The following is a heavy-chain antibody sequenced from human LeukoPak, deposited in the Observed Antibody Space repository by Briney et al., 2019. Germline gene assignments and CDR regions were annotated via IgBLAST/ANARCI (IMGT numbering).Heavy chain of an antibody. CDR1: GFTFSNYA. J-gene: IGHJ2*01. CDR3: ARSQGRNQYWFFDL. V-gene: IGHV3-23*01. CDR2: INGAGTNT. D-gene: IGHD1-14*01. Sequence: PGGSLRLSCAASGFTFSNYAMTWVRQAPGRGLEWVSTINGAGTNTYSADPVKSRFTISRDDSTRTLYLQLSSLRAEDTAIYYCARSQGRNQYWFFDLWGRGTLITVSS.